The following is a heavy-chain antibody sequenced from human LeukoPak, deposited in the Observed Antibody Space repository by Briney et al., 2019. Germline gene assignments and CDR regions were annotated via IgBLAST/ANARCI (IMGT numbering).Heavy chain of an antibody. Sequence: PGGSLRLSCAASGFTFNTSSLNWVRQAPGKGLEWVSSITSSSVYIYYADSVKGRFTLSRDDAKNSVYLQMNSLRVEDTAVYYCLRGDRRDYWGQGTLVTASS. CDR1: GFTFNTSS. J-gene: IGHJ4*02. CDR3: LRGDRRDY. V-gene: IGHV3-21*01. CDR2: ITSSSVYI.